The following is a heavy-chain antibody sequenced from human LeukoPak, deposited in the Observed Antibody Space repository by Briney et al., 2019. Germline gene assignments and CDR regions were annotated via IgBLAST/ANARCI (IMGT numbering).Heavy chain of an antibody. D-gene: IGHD3-10*01. CDR2: IWYGGSNK. V-gene: IGHV3-30*02. J-gene: IGHJ4*02. CDR3: AKDRSMVRGVLDY. Sequence: GGSLRLSCAASGFTFSSYGMHWVRQAPGKGLEWVAVIWYGGSNKYYADSVKGRFTISRDNSKNTLYLQMNSLRAEDTAVYYCAKDRSMVRGVLDYWGQGTLVTVSS. CDR1: GFTFSSYG.